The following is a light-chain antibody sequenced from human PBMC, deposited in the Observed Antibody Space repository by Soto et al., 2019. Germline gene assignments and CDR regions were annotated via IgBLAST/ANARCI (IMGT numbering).Light chain of an antibody. CDR2: DVS. V-gene: IGLV2-14*01. Sequence: QSVLTQPASVSGSPGQSITISCTGTSSDVGGYNHVSWYQQHPGKAPKLMIYDVSKRPSGVSNRFSGSKSGKTASLTISGLQAEDEADYYCSSYTSTTSVVFGGGTKVTVL. CDR3: SSYTSTTSVV. CDR1: SSDVGGYNH. J-gene: IGLJ2*01.